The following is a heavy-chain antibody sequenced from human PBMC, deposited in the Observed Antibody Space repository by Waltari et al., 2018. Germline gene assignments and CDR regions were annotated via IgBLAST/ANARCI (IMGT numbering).Heavy chain of an antibody. Sequence: QLQLQESGPGLVKPSETLSLTCTVSGGSISSSSYYWGWIRQPPGKGLEWIGSISYSGRTDYKPSLKSRVTISVDTSKNQFSLKLSSVTAADTAVYYCARDFRGRIIAARLGAFDIWGQGTMVTVSS. CDR2: ISYSGRT. CDR3: ARDFRGRIIAARLGAFDI. J-gene: IGHJ3*02. CDR1: GGSISSSSYY. V-gene: IGHV4-39*07. D-gene: IGHD6-6*01.